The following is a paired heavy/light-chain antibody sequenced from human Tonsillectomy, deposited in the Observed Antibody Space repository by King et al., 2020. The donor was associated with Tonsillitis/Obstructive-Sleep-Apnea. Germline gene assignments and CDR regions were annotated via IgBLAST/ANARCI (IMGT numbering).Heavy chain of an antibody. D-gene: IGHD3-3*01. V-gene: IGHV3-21*01. J-gene: IGHJ6*03. Sequence: EVQLVESGGGLVKPGGSLRLSCAASGFTFSSYSMNWVRQAPGKGLEWVSSISSSSSYIYYADSVKGRFTISRDNAKNSLYLQMNSLRAEDTAVYYCARDFYYPYDFWSGYLSDYYYYYYMDVWGKGTTVTVSS. CDR2: ISSSSSYI. CDR3: ARDFYYPYDFWSGYLSDYYYYYYMDV. CDR1: GFTFSSYS.
Light chain of an antibody. J-gene: IGKJ3*01. CDR2: GAS. V-gene: IGKV3-20*01. CDR3: QQYGSSHT. CDR1: QSVSSSY. Sequence: EIVLTQSPGTLSLSPGERATLSCRASQSVSSSYLAWYQQKPGQAPRLLIYGASSRATGIPDRFSGSGSGTDFTLTISRLEPEDFAVYYCQQYGSSHTFGPGTKVDIK.